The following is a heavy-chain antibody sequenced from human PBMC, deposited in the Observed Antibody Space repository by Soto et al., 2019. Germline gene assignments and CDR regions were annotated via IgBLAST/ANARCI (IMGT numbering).Heavy chain of an antibody. CDR3: ARRYSSSFDY. D-gene: IGHD6-13*01. J-gene: IGHJ4*02. Sequence: SETLSLTCTVSGASISTYHWGWIRQPPGEGLEWIGYIHNSGSTSYNPSLRSRVTLSLDTSKNQFSLKLSSVTAADTAVYYCARRYSSSFDYWGQGTLVTVS. V-gene: IGHV4-59*08. CDR1: GASISTYH. CDR2: IHNSGST.